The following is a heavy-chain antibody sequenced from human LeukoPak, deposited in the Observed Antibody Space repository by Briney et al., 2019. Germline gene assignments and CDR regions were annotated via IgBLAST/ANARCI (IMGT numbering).Heavy chain of an antibody. CDR3: AREPDYDGQPPDVVDAFDI. J-gene: IGHJ3*02. Sequence: ASVKVSCKASGYTFTDYGISWVRQAPGQGLEWMGWINPNSGGTNYAQKFQGRVTMTRDTSISTAYMELSRLRSDDTAVYYCAREPDYDGQPPDVVDAFDIWGQGTMVTVSS. V-gene: IGHV1-2*02. CDR2: INPNSGGT. D-gene: IGHD4-17*01. CDR1: GYTFTDYG.